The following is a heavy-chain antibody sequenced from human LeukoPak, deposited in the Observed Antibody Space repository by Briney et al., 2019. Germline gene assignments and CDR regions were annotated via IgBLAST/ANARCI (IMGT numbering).Heavy chain of an antibody. CDR2: IRQDGSEK. CDR1: GFTFSSYA. CDR3: ARLRTGRFSTSWFDY. J-gene: IGHJ4*02. Sequence: GGSLRLSCAASGFTFSSYAMHWVRQAPGKGLEWVANIRQDGSEKYYVDSVKGRFTISRDNAKNSLYLQMNSLTAEDTATYYCARLRTGRFSTSWFDYWGQGSLVTVSS. V-gene: IGHV3-7*01. D-gene: IGHD6-13*01.